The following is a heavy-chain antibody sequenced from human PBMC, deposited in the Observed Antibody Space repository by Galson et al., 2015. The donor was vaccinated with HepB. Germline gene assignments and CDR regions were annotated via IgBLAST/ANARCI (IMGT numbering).Heavy chain of an antibody. V-gene: IGHV1-46*01. D-gene: IGHD3-3*01. Sequence: SVKVSCKASGYTFTSYYMHWVRQAPGQGLEWMGIINPSGGSTSYAQKFQGRVTMTRDTSTSTVYMELSSLRSEDTAVYYCAGRVYYDFWSGLAVDVWGKGTTVTVSS. CDR1: GYTFTSYY. CDR3: AGRVYYDFWSGLAVDV. CDR2: INPSGGST. J-gene: IGHJ6*04.